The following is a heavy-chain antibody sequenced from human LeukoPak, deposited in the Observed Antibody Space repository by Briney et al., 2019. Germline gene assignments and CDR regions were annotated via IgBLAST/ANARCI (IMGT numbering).Heavy chain of an antibody. CDR3: AREGYSCGLVYWFDP. CDR2: INPNSGGT. V-gene: IGHV1-2*02. J-gene: IGHJ5*02. D-gene: IGHD5-18*01. Sequence: GASVKVSCKASGYTFTGYYMHWVRQAPGQGLEWMGWINPNSGGTNYAQKFQGRVTMTRDTSISTAYMELSRLRSDDTAVYYCAREGYSCGLVYWFDPWGQGTLVTVSS. CDR1: GYTFTGYY.